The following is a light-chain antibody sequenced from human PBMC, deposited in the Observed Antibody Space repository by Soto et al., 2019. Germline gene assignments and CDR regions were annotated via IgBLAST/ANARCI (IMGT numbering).Light chain of an antibody. J-gene: IGKJ5*01. V-gene: IGKV3-11*01. CDR2: DAS. CDR3: QQRNDWPRIT. CDR1: QTIKTY. Sequence: EIVLTQFPATLSLSPGERATLSCRASQTIKTYLAWYQQKPGQAPRLLISDASNRATGVPARFSGSGSGTDFTLTINNLEPEDFAVHLCQQRNDWPRITFGQGTRLEIK.